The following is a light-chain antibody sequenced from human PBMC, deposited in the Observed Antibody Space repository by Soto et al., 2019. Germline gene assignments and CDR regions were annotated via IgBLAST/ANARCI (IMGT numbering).Light chain of an antibody. Sequence: NLAPVDGSASVADRVIIPFRAGQSISRWLAWYQQKPGKAPKLLIFDASSLESGVPSRFSASGHGTEFTLTSISLEPDDFAPCYCQPYYPYWTFGQGTKLDIK. CDR2: DAS. CDR3: QPYYPYWT. CDR1: QSISRW. V-gene: IGKV1-5*01. J-gene: IGKJ1*01.